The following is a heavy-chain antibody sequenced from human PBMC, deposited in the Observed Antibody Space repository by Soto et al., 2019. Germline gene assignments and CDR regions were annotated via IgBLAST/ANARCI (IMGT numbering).Heavy chain of an antibody. V-gene: IGHV4-31*01. CDR1: GGSISSCGYY. D-gene: IGHD2-2*01. Sequence: PSETLSLTCTVSGGSISSCGYYWSWIREHPGKGLECIGYIYYSGSNYYHPPLNSLVTLLVATTKKLFSMKLTLITAAATAVYCVGSGKIVVVPAALYGMDVWGQGTTVTVSS. J-gene: IGHJ6*02. CDR2: IYYSGSN. CDR3: GSGKIVVVPAALYGMDV.